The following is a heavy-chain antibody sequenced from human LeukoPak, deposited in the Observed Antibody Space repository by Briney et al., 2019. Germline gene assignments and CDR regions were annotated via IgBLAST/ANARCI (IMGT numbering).Heavy chain of an antibody. Sequence: ASVKVSCKASGYTFINYNIYWVRQATGQGLEWMGWMNPNSVNTGYAQKFQGRVTMTRNTSISTAYMELSNLRSDDTAVYYCARGHGLGFDPWGQGTLVTVSS. CDR2: MNPNSVNT. D-gene: IGHD3-10*01. J-gene: IGHJ5*02. CDR3: ARGHGLGFDP. CDR1: GYTFINYN. V-gene: IGHV1-8*01.